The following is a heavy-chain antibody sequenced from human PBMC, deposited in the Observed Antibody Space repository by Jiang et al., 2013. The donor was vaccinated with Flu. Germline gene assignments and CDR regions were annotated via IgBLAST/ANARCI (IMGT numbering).Heavy chain of an antibody. Sequence: QLLESGGGVVQPGRSLRLSCAASGFTFSSYGMHWVHQAPGKGLEWVAVIWYDGSNKYYADSVKGRFTISRDNAKNSLYLQMNSLRAEDTAVYYCARGLNTNYDYVWGSYRVYYYYGMDVWGKGTTVTVSS. CDR2: IWYDGSNK. D-gene: IGHD3-16*02. CDR1: GFTFSSYG. CDR3: ARGLNTNYDYVWGSYRVYYYYGMDV. V-gene: IGHV3-33*01. J-gene: IGHJ6*04.